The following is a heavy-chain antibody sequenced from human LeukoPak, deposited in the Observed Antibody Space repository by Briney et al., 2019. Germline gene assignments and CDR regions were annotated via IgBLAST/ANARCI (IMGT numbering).Heavy chain of an antibody. CDR1: GFTFSSYA. CDR2: ISYDGSNK. J-gene: IGHJ4*02. D-gene: IGHD4-17*01. Sequence: PGGSLRLSCAASGFTFSSYAMHWVRQASGKGLEWVAVISYDGSNKYYADSVKGRFTISRDNSKNTLYLQMNSLRAEDTAVYYCARDQYGDPDYWGQGTLVTVSS. V-gene: IGHV3-30*04. CDR3: ARDQYGDPDY.